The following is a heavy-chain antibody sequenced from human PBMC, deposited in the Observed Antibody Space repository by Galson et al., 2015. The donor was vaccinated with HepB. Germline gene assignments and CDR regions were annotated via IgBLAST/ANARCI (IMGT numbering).Heavy chain of an antibody. J-gene: IGHJ4*02. CDR2: IKSKTDGGTT. CDR3: TTDYGSGSYYAFGY. Sequence: SLRLSCAASGFTFSNAWMSWVRQAPGKGLEWVGRIKSKTDGGTTDYAAPVKGRFTISRDDSKNTLYLQMNSLKTEDTAVYYCTTDYGSGSYYAFGYWGQGTLVTVSS. V-gene: IGHV3-15*01. CDR1: GFTFSNAW. D-gene: IGHD3-10*01.